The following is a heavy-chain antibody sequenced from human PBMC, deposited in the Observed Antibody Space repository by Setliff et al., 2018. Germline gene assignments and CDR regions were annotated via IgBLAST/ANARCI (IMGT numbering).Heavy chain of an antibody. J-gene: IGHJ4*02. Sequence: PSETLSLTCTVSGGSISSGSYYWSWIRQPAGQGLEWIGQIYTSWSTNYNPSLKSRVTISVDTSKDQFSLKVISMTAADTAVYYCARGRNIAARLLDSWGQGTLVTVS. CDR3: ARGRNIAARLLDS. V-gene: IGHV4-61*09. CDR2: IYTSWST. D-gene: IGHD6-6*01. CDR1: GGSISSGSYY.